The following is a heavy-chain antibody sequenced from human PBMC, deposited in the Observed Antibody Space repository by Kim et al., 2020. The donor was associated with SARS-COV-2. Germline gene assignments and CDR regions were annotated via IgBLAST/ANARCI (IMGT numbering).Heavy chain of an antibody. D-gene: IGHD3-22*01. J-gene: IGHJ2*01. Sequence: GGSLRLSCAASGFTFDDYAMPWVRQAPGKGLEWVSGISWNSGSIGYADSVKGRFTISRDNAKNSLYLQMNSLRAEDTALYYCAKANYYDSSGYYYSWYFDLWGRGTLVTVSS. CDR3: AKANYYDSSGYYYSWYFDL. V-gene: IGHV3-9*01. CDR2: ISWNSGSI. CDR1: GFTFDDYA.